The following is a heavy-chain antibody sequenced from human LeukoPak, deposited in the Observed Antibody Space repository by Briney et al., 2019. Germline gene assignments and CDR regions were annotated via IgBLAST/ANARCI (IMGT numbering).Heavy chain of an antibody. CDR3: AGRIAARPGYFDY. CDR2: IYYSGST. D-gene: IGHD6-6*01. CDR1: GGSISSGGYY. J-gene: IGHJ4*02. Sequence: SETLSLTCTVSGGSISSGGYYWSWIRQHPGKGLEWIGYIYYSGSTYYNPSLKSRVTISVDTSKNQFSLKLSSVTAADTAVYYCAGRIAARPGYFDYWGQGTLVTVSS. V-gene: IGHV4-31*03.